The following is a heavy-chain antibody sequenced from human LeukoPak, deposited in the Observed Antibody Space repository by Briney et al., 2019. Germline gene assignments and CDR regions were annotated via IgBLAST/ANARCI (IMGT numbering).Heavy chain of an antibody. CDR1: GGSISSYY. J-gene: IGHJ3*02. D-gene: IGHD5-18*01. CDR3: VRDIGYWNAFDI. Sequence: SETLSLTCTVSGGSISSYYWNWIRQPPGKGLEWIGYIYYSGSTNYNPSLKSRITISVDTSKNQFSLKLSSVTAADTAVYYCVRDIGYWNAFDIWGQGTMVTVSS. V-gene: IGHV4-59*01. CDR2: IYYSGST.